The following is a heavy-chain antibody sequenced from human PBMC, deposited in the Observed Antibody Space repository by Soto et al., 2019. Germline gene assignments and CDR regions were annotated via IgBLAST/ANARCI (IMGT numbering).Heavy chain of an antibody. CDR3: ARVPDY. V-gene: IGHV4-30-2*01. CDR2: IYHSGST. CDR1: GAYMRNDYYY. J-gene: IGHJ4*02. Sequence: PSETLSLTCTVSGAYMRNDYYYWSWVRQNPGKDLEWIGHIYHSGSTHYNPSLKSRVTISVDRSKNQFSLKLSSVTAADTAVYYCARVPDYRGQGTLVTVSS.